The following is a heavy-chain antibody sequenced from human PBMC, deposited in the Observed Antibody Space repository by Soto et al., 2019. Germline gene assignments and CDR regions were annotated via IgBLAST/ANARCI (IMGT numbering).Heavy chain of an antibody. CDR3: CDCFGSGFPGLDF. D-gene: IGHD3-10*01. J-gene: IGHJ4*02. CDR1: GDTFNFYS. V-gene: IGHV1-69*02. CDR2: VNPIVSMS. Sequence: QVQLVQSGAEVKRPGSSVKVSCKASGDTFNFYSINWVRQAPGLGLEWMGRVNPIVSMSNYAQKFQGRVTINGDKAQSTGLLEINRLGSGETAILYLCDCFGSGFPGLDFWGPGGLVTVSS.